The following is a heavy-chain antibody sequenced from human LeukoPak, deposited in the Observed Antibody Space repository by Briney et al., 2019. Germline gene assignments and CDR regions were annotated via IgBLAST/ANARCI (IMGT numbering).Heavy chain of an antibody. J-gene: IGHJ4*02. CDR2: IYYSGST. CDR3: ARQRLYDSGAYFDY. Sequence: SETLSLTCTASGGSISSSTYYWDWIRQPPGKGLEWIGSIYYSGSTYYNPSLESRVTISVDTSKNQFTLKLSSVTAADTAMYYRARQRLYDSGAYFDYWGQGTLVTVSS. V-gene: IGHV4-39*01. D-gene: IGHD3-22*01. CDR1: GGSISSSTYY.